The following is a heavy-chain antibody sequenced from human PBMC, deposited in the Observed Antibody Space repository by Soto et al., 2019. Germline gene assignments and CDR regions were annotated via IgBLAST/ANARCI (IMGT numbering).Heavy chain of an antibody. CDR3: ASGSSAARDWFDP. J-gene: IGHJ5*02. Sequence: SETLSLTCAVSGYSISSGYYWGWIRHPPGKGLEWIGSIYHSGSTYYNPSLKSRVTISVDTYKNQFSLKLSSVTAADTAVYYCASGSSAARDWFDPWGQGPLVTVSS. V-gene: IGHV4-38-2*01. CDR2: IYHSGST. CDR1: GYSISSGYY. D-gene: IGHD6-6*01.